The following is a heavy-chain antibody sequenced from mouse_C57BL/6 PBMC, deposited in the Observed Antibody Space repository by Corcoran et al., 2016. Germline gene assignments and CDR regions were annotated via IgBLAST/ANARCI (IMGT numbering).Heavy chain of an antibody. V-gene: IGHV1-81*01. CDR1: GYTFTSYG. CDR2: IYPRSGNT. D-gene: IGHD2-5*01. J-gene: IGHJ1*03. CDR3: ARRTDDSKSYWYFDV. Sequence: QVQLQQSGAELARPGASVKLSCKASGYTFTSYGISWVKQRTGQGLEWIGEIYPRSGNTYYNEKFKGKATLTADKSSSTAYMELRSLTSEDSAVYFCARRTDDSKSYWYFDVWGTGTTVTVSS.